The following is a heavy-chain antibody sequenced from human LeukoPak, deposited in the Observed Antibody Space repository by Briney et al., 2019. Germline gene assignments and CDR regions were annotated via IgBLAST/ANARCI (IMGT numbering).Heavy chain of an antibody. CDR2: IIPIFGTA. J-gene: IGHJ4*02. D-gene: IGHD3-16*01. Sequence: SVKVSCKASGGTFSSYAISWVRQAPGQGLEWMGGIIPIFGTANYAQKFQGRVTITADESTSTAYMELSSLRSEDTAVYYCARDLEAGGPLDYWGQGTLVTVFS. CDR1: GGTFSSYA. V-gene: IGHV1-69*13. CDR3: ARDLEAGGPLDY.